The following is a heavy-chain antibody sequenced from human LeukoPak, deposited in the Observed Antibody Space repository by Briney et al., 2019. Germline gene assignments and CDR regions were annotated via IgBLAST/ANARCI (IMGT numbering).Heavy chain of an antibody. Sequence: PSETLSLTCTVSGGSISSYWSWIRQPPGKGLEWIGYIYYSGSTNYNPSLKSRVTISVDTSKNQFSLKLSSVTAADTAVYYCARAAAGTGAYYYYYYMDVWGKGTTVTVSS. J-gene: IGHJ6*03. CDR1: GGSISSY. D-gene: IGHD6-13*01. CDR3: ARAAAGTGAYYYYYYMDV. CDR2: IYYSGST. V-gene: IGHV4-59*01.